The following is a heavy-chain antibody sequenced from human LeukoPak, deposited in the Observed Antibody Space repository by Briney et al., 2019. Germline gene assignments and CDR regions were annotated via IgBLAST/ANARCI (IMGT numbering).Heavy chain of an antibody. D-gene: IGHD3-10*01. CDR3: ARASWTMVRGVSQYFDY. CDR1: GGSISSYY. Sequence: SETLSLTCTVSGGSISSYYWSWIRQPPGKGPEWIGYIYYSGSTNYNPSLKSRVTISVDTPKNQFSLKLSSVTAADTAVYYCARASWTMVRGVSQYFDYWGQGTLVTVSS. CDR2: IYYSGST. J-gene: IGHJ4*02. V-gene: IGHV4-59*01.